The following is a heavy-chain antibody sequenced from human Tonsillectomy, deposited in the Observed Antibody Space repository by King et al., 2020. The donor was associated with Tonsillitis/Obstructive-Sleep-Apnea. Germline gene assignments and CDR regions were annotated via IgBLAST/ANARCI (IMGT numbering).Heavy chain of an antibody. D-gene: IGHD3-3*01. V-gene: IGHV3-48*02. J-gene: IGHJ4*02. Sequence: DVQLVESGGGLVQPGGSLRLSCAASGFTFSSYSMNWVRQAPGKGLEWVSYISSSSSTIYYADSVKGRFTISRDNAKNSLYLQMNSLRDEDTAVYYCARAHPPLLRFLEWLSNDTGGQGTLVTVSS. CDR1: GFTFSSYS. CDR3: ARAHPPLLRFLEWLSNDT. CDR2: ISSSSSTI.